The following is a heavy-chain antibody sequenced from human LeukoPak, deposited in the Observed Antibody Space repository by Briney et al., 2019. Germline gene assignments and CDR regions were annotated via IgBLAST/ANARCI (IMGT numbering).Heavy chain of an antibody. V-gene: IGHV4-34*01. J-gene: IGHJ6*03. Sequence: SETLSLTCAVYGGSFSGYYWSWIRQPPGKALEWIGEINHSGSTNYNPSLKSRVTISVDTSKHQFSLKLSSVTAADTAVYFCARQTRYHLYYMDVWGKGTTVNISS. CDR2: INHSGST. CDR1: GGSFSGYY. D-gene: IGHD1-14*01. CDR3: ARQTRYHLYYMDV.